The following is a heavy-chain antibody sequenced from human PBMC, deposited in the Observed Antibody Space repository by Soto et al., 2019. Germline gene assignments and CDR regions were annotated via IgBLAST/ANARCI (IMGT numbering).Heavy chain of an antibody. J-gene: IGHJ4*02. CDR2: IYYSGST. D-gene: IGHD4-4*01. Sequence: QLQLQESGPGLVKPSETLSLTCTVSGGSISSSSYYWGWIRQPPGKGLEWIGSIYYSGSTYYNPSLKSPITISVDTAKNQFSLKLSSVTAADTAVYYCARHYREYFDYWGQGTLVTVSS. V-gene: IGHV4-39*01. CDR1: GGSISSSSYY. CDR3: ARHYREYFDY.